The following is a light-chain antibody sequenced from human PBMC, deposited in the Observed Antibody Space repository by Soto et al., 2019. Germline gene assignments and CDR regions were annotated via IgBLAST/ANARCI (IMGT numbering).Light chain of an antibody. CDR3: CSYAGSSTRYV. J-gene: IGLJ1*01. Sequence: QSALTQPASVSGSPGQPITISCNGTSSDVGSYNLVSWYQQHPGKAPKLMIYEVSKRPSGVSNRFSGSKSGNTASLTISGLQAEDEADYYCCSYAGSSTRYVFGTGTKLTVL. V-gene: IGLV2-23*02. CDR2: EVS. CDR1: SSDVGSYNL.